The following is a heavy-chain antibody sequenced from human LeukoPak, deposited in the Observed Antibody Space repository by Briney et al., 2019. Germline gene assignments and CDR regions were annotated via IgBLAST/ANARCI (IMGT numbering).Heavy chain of an antibody. CDR3: AKVTNPYGSGSSFDY. D-gene: IGHD3-10*01. CDR1: GFTFSSYG. V-gene: IGHV3-23*01. J-gene: IGHJ4*02. Sequence: GGSLRLSCAASGFTFSSYGMNWVRQDPGKGLEWVSGISGSGDSTYYADSVKGRFTISRDNSKNTVYKQMNRLRAEDTAVYYCAKVTNPYGSGSSFDYWGQGTQVTVSS. CDR2: ISGSGDST.